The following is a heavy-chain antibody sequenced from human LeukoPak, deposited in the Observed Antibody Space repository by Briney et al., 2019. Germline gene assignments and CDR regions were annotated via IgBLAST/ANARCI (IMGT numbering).Heavy chain of an antibody. J-gene: IGHJ3*02. Sequence: SETLSLTCAVYGGSFSGYYWSWIRQPPGKGLEWIGEINHSGSTNYNPSLKSRVTISVDTSKNQFSLKLSSVTAADTAVYYCASEDDSSGYYAAFDIWGQGTVVTVSS. D-gene: IGHD3-22*01. CDR3: ASEDDSSGYYAAFDI. CDR2: INHSGST. CDR1: GGSFSGYY. V-gene: IGHV4-34*01.